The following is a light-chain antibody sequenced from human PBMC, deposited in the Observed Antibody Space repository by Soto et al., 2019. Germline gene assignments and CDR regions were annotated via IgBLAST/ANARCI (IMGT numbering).Light chain of an antibody. CDR3: CSYAGSNNWV. V-gene: IGLV2-23*01. CDR1: SSDVGSYNL. J-gene: IGLJ3*02. CDR2: EGS. Sequence: SALTQPASVSGSPGQSITISCTGTSSDVGSYNLVSWYQQHPGKAPKLMVYEGSKRPSGVSNRISGSKSGNTASLTISGLKAEDEADYYCCSYAGSNNWVFGGGTKLTVL.